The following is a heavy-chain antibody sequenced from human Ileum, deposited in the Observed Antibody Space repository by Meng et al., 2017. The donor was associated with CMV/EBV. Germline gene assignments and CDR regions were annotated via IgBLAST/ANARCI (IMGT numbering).Heavy chain of an antibody. CDR3: ARSAVVNVGGD. Sequence: GGSLRLSCAASGFTVSTNFMSWVRQAPGKGLEWVSITYPDGRTFYADSQKGRFTISRDDSKNTVYLQVNSLRPEDTALYYCARSAVVNVGGDWGQGTLVTVSS. D-gene: IGHD3-16*01. V-gene: IGHV3-66*02. CDR1: GFTVSTNF. J-gene: IGHJ4*02. CDR2: TYPDGRT.